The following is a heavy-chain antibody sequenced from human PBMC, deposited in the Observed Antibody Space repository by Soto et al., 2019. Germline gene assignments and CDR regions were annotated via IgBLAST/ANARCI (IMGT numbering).Heavy chain of an antibody. Sequence: GGSLRLSCAASGFPFSSYAMSWVRQAPGKGLEWVSAISGSGGSTYYADSVKGRFTISRDNSKNTLYLQMNSLRAEDTAVYYCAKRRTVAGYYYYYGMDVWGQGTTVTVSS. V-gene: IGHV3-23*01. CDR3: AKRRTVAGYYYYYGMDV. J-gene: IGHJ6*02. D-gene: IGHD6-19*01. CDR1: GFPFSSYA. CDR2: ISGSGGST.